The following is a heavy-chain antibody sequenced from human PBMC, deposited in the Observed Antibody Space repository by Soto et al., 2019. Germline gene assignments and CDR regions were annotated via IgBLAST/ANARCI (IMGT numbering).Heavy chain of an antibody. V-gene: IGHV1-8*01. CDR1: GYTFTSYD. D-gene: IGHD3-3*01. J-gene: IGHJ6*02. CDR2: MNPNSGNT. Sequence: ASVKVSCKASGYTFTSYDINWVRQATGQGLEWMGWMNPNSGNTGYAQKFQGRVTMTRNTSISTAYMELSSLRSEDTAVYYCARGSYDFWSGYYTFYYYYGMDVWGQGTTATVSS. CDR3: ARGSYDFWSGYYTFYYYYGMDV.